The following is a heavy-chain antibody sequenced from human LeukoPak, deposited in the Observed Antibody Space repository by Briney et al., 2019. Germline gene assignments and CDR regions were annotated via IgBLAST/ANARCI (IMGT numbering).Heavy chain of an antibody. CDR1: GFTFSSYA. D-gene: IGHD2-21*02. CDR3: ARDRWRYCGGDCGWFDP. J-gene: IGHJ5*02. CDR2: ISYDGSNK. V-gene: IGHV3-30-3*01. Sequence: GRSLRLSCAASGFTFSSYAMHWVRQAPGQGLGWVAVISYDGSNKYYADSVKGRFTISRDNSKNTLYLQMNSLRAEDTAVYYCARDRWRYCGGDCGWFDPWGQGTLVTVSS.